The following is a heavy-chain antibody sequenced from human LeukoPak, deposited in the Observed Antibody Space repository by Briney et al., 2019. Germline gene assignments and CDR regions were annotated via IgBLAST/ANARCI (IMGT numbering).Heavy chain of an antibody. CDR2: ISGSGGST. Sequence: GGSLRLSCAASGFTFSSYAMSWVRQAPGKGLEWVSAISGSGGSTYYADSVKGRFTISRDNSKNTLYLQMNSLRAEDTAVYYCAKLPGSTIFGVAKFDPWGQGTLVTVSS. V-gene: IGHV3-23*01. D-gene: IGHD3-3*01. J-gene: IGHJ5*02. CDR1: GFTFSSYA. CDR3: AKLPGSTIFGVAKFDP.